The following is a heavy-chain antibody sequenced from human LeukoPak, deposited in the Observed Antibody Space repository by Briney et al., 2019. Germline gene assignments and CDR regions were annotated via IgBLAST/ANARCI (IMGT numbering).Heavy chain of an antibody. Sequence: PGGSLRLSCAASGFTFSSYAMSWVRQAPGKGLEWVSYISSSGSTIYYADSVKGRFTISRDNAKNSLYLQMNSLRAEDTAVYYCARAMIVVASGPDAFDIWGQGTMVTVSS. CDR3: ARAMIVVASGPDAFDI. CDR2: ISSSGSTI. CDR1: GFTFSSYA. V-gene: IGHV3-48*04. D-gene: IGHD3-22*01. J-gene: IGHJ3*02.